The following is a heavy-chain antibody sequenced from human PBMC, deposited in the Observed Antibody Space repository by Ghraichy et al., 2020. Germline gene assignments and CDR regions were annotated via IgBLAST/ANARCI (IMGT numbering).Heavy chain of an antibody. J-gene: IGHJ6*02. V-gene: IGHV3-48*03. Sequence: GGSLRLSCAASGFTFSSYEMNWVRQAPGKGLEWVSSISGSGSTIYYADSVKGRFTISRDNAKNSLYLQMNSLRAEDTAVYYCARDKGSYLSYYYYGLDVWGQGTTVTVSS. D-gene: IGHD1-26*01. CDR1: GFTFSSYE. CDR2: ISGSGSTI. CDR3: ARDKGSYLSYYYYGLDV.